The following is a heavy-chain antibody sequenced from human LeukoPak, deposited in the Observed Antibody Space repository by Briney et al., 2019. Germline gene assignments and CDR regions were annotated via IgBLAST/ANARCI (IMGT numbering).Heavy chain of an antibody. CDR1: GFSSSDYW. V-gene: IGHV3-74*01. Sequence: GGTLRLSCAASGFSSSDYWMHWVRHAPGKGLVWVSRMNSDGTTTNYADSVKGRFTISRDNAKNTLYLQMNSLRAEDTAVYYCARGRGPYGWFDPWGQGTLVTVSS. CDR2: MNSDGTTT. D-gene: IGHD3-10*01. CDR3: ARGRGPYGWFDP. J-gene: IGHJ5*02.